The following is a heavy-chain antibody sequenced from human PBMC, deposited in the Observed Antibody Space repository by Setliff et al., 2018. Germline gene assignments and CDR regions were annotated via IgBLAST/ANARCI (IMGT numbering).Heavy chain of an antibody. Sequence: SETLSLTCTVSGYSISSGYYWGWIRQPPGKGLEWIGSIYHSGSTNYNPSLKSRVTISVDTSKNQFSLKLSSVTAADTAVYYCARLRIGRTRADAFDIWGQGTMVTVSS. CDR3: ARLRIGRTRADAFDI. CDR1: GYSISSGYY. CDR2: IYHSGST. V-gene: IGHV4-38-2*02. J-gene: IGHJ3*02. D-gene: IGHD1-26*01.